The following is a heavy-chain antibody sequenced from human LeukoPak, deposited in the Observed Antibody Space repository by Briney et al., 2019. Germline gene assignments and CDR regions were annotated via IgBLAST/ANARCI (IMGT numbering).Heavy chain of an antibody. Sequence: PGGSLRLSCAASGPTVSNNYMKWVRQAPGKGLEWVSLIYSGGSAYYADYVKGRFTISRDNPKNTVYLQMNNLRAEDTAVYYCARDRHCSGGSCSGLWGQGTLVTVSS. CDR2: IYSGGSA. J-gene: IGHJ4*02. D-gene: IGHD2-15*01. CDR3: ARDRHCSGGSCSGL. V-gene: IGHV3-53*01. CDR1: GPTVSNNY.